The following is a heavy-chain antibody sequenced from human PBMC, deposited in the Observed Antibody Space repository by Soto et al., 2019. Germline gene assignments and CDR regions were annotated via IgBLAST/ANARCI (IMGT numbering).Heavy chain of an antibody. CDR2: INPSGGST. J-gene: IGHJ6*02. CDR3: ARDPVDYGDYGYGMDV. V-gene: IGHV1-46*03. Sequence: ASVKVSCKASGYTFTSYYMHWVRQAPGQGLEWMGIINPSGGSTSYAQKFQGRVTMTRDTSTSTVYMELSSLRSEDTAVYYCARDPVDYGDYGYGMDVWGQGTTVTVSS. D-gene: IGHD4-17*01. CDR1: GYTFTSYY.